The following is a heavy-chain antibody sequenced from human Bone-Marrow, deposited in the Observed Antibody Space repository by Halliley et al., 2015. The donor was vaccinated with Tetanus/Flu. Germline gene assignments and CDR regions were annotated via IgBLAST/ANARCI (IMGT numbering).Heavy chain of an antibody. V-gene: IGHV3-9*01. Sequence: SLRLSCAASGFSFDGYAMHWVRQVPGKGLEWVSGISWNSGSVGYADSVKGRFTISRDNGENSLYLQMNSLRTEDTAFYYCAKGPGGDYGSGSYIDYWGQGTLVTVSS. CDR2: ISWNSGSV. CDR3: AKGPGGDYGSGSYIDY. CDR1: GFSFDGYA. J-gene: IGHJ4*02. D-gene: IGHD3-10*01.